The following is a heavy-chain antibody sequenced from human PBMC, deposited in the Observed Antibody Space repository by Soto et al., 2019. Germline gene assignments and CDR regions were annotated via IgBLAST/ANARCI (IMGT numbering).Heavy chain of an antibody. V-gene: IGHV1-18*01. CDR2: ISPYNGNT. CDR1: GYTFSIYG. CDR3: ARDLDGSGSYYNDY. J-gene: IGHJ4*02. D-gene: IGHD3-10*01. Sequence: ASVKVSCKASGYTFSIYGINWVRQAPGQGLEWMGWISPYNGNTKYAQNLQGRVTMTTDTSTSTAYMELRSLRSDDTAVYYCARDLDGSGSYYNDYWGKGTLVTVSS.